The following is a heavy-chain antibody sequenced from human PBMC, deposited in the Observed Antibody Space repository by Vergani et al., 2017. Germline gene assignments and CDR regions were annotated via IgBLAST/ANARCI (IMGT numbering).Heavy chain of an antibody. V-gene: IGHV4-30-4*08. Sequence: QVQLQESGPGLVKPSQTLSLTCTVSGGSINSGDYYWSWIRQPPGKGLEWIGYTYYSGSTYYNPSLKSRLTISVDTSKNQFSLKLTSVTAADTAVDYCARELDYYGSGSNYFDYGGQGTLVTVSS. CDR3: ARELDYYGSGSNYFDY. CDR1: GGSINSGDYY. D-gene: IGHD3-10*01. CDR2: TYYSGST. J-gene: IGHJ4*02.